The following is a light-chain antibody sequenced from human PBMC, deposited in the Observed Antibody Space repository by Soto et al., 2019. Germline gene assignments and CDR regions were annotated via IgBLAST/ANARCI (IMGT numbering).Light chain of an antibody. CDR3: QQNDRSCT. Sequence: EIVLTQSPGTLSLSPGERATLYCRASQSVTSNFLAWYQQRPGQAPTLLIYDVSRRATGIPDRCSGSGSRTDFTLTISRLDPEDFAVYCCQQNDRSCTFGQGTNVEIK. CDR1: QSVTSNF. V-gene: IGKV3-20*01. CDR2: DVS. J-gene: IGKJ1*01.